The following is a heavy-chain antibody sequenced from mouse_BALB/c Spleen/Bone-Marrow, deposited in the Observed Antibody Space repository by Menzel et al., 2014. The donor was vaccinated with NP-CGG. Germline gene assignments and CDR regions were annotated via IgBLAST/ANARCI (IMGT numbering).Heavy chain of an antibody. J-gene: IGHJ3*01. CDR1: GFNFSSYG. Sequence: EVHLVESGGGLVKPGGSLKLSCAASGFNFSSYGMSWVRQTPEKRLEWVASISGGGSYTYFPDSVKGRITISRDNAKNNLYLQRSSLRSEDTALYYCARHDYDWFAYWGQGTLVTVSA. D-gene: IGHD2-4*01. V-gene: IGHV5-9-2*01. CDR2: ISGGGSYT. CDR3: ARHDYDWFAY.